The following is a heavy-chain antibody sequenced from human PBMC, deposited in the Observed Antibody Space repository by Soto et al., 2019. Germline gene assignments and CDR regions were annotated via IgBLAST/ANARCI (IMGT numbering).Heavy chain of an antibody. Sequence: PSETLSLTCTVSGGSISSGGYYWSWIRQHPGKGLEWIGYIYYSGSTYYNPSLKSRVTISVDTSKNQFSLKLSSVTAADTAVYYCATTPYGDPTGAFYWGQGTLVTVSS. CDR2: IYYSGST. CDR1: GGSISSGGYY. V-gene: IGHV4-31*03. D-gene: IGHD4-17*01. J-gene: IGHJ4*02. CDR3: ATTPYGDPTGAFY.